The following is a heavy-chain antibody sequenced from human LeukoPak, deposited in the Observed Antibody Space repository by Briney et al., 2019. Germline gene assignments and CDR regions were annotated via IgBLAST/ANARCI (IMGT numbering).Heavy chain of an antibody. J-gene: IGHJ3*02. D-gene: IGHD3-9*01. V-gene: IGHV4-59*12. CDR3: ARGDILTGYYRDAFDI. CDR1: GGSITRYY. CDR2: IYHSGST. Sequence: SETLSLTCSVSGGSITRYYWTWIRQPPGKGPEWIGYIYHSGSTYYNPSLKSRVTISVDRSKNQFSLKLSSVTAADTAVYYCARGDILTGYYRDAFDIWGQGTMVTVSS.